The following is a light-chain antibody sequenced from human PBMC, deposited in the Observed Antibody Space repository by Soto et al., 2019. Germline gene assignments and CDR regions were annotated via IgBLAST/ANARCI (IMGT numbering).Light chain of an antibody. CDR2: GVS. CDR3: HQYGYSPPWT. J-gene: IGKJ1*01. V-gene: IGKV3-20*01. CDR1: QSISSRY. Sequence: EIVLTQSPGTLSLSPGERATLSCRASQSISSRYLAWYQQKPGQAPRLLIYGVSGRATGIPDRFSGSGSGTAFTLTISRLEPEDFAVYYCHQYGYSPPWTFGQGTKVEIK.